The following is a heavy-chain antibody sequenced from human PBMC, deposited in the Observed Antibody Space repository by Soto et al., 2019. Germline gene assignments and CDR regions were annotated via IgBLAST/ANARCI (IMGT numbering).Heavy chain of an antibody. J-gene: IGHJ6*02. CDR2: IYYSGTT. CDR3: ARGHYYYGMDV. V-gene: IGHV4-30-2*01. Sequence: SETLSLTCTVSNGSVSSGTYSWSWVRQPPGKGLEWIGYIYYSGTTYYTASLKSRLTMSMDRANDHFSLNLTYVTAADTAVYFCARGHYYYGMDVWGQGITVTVSS. CDR1: NGSVSSGTYS.